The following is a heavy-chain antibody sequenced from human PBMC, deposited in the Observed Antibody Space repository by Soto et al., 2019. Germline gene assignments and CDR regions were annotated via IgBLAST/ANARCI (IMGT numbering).Heavy chain of an antibody. CDR1: GGTFSSYA. D-gene: IGHD3-22*01. CDR2: IIPIFGTA. J-gene: IGHJ5*02. Sequence: SVKVSCKASGGTFSSYAVSWVRQAPGQGLEWMGGIIPIFGTANYAQKFQGRVTITADESTSTAYMELSSLRSEDTAVYYCARDRDEATYYYDSSGYLGGHNWFDPWGQGTLVTVSS. CDR3: ARDRDEATYYYDSSGYLGGHNWFDP. V-gene: IGHV1-69*13.